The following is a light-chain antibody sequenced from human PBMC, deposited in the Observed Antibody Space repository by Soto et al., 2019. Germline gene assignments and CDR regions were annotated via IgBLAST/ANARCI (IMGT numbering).Light chain of an antibody. CDR2: EGN. CDR1: SSDVGSYNL. J-gene: IGLJ3*02. Sequence: QSVLTQPASVSGSPGQSITISCTGTSSDVGSYNLVSWYQQHPGKAPKLMIYEGNERPSGVSNHFSGSKSGNTASLTISGLQAEDEADYYCCSYAGSSTWVFGGGTKLTVL. CDR3: CSYAGSSTWV. V-gene: IGLV2-23*01.